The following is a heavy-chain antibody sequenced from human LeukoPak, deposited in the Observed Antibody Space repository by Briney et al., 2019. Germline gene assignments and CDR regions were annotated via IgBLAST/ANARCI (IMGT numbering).Heavy chain of an antibody. V-gene: IGHV4-59*01. Sequence: SETLSLTCTVSGGSISNYYWNWIRQPPGKGLEWIGYIYYSGSTNYNPSLKSRVTISVDTSKNQFSLKLSSVTAADTAVYYCARVYCSGGSCYHFDYWGQGTLVTVSS. CDR2: IYYSGST. CDR3: ARVYCSGGSCYHFDY. D-gene: IGHD2-15*01. CDR1: GGSISNYY. J-gene: IGHJ4*02.